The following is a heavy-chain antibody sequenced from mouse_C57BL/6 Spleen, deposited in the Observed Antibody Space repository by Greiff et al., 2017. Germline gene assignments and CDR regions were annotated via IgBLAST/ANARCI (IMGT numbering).Heavy chain of an antibody. D-gene: IGHD1-1*01. Sequence: VHLQQPGPELVKPGASVKISCKASGYAFSSSWMNWVKQRPGKGLEWIGRIYPGDGNTNYNGKFKGKATLTADKSSSTAYMQLISLTSEDSAVYFCARSLLRYPFYAMDYWGQGTSVTVSS. CDR2: IYPGDGNT. V-gene: IGHV1-82*01. CDR1: GYAFSSSW. J-gene: IGHJ4*01. CDR3: ARSLLRYPFYAMDY.